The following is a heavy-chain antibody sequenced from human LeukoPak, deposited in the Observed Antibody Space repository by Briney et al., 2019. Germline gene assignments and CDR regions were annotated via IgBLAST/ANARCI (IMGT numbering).Heavy chain of an antibody. V-gene: IGHV1-69*13. J-gene: IGHJ3*02. CDR1: GYTFTGYY. Sequence: SVKVSCKASGYTFTGYYIHWVRQAPGQGLEWMGGIIPIFGTANYAQKFQGRVTITADESTSTAYMELSSLRSEDTAVYYCAFGGRGAFDIWGQGTMVTVSS. D-gene: IGHD3-3*01. CDR2: IIPIFGTA. CDR3: AFGGRGAFDI.